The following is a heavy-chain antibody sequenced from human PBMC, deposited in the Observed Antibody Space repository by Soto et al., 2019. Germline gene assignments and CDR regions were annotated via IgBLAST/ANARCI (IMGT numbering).Heavy chain of an antibody. CDR2: ISYDGSNK. J-gene: IGHJ4*02. CDR3: ARDGGGYSSSSVFDY. D-gene: IGHD6-6*01. Sequence: QVQLVESGGGVVQPGRSLRLSCAASGFTFSSYAMHWVRQAPGKGLEWVAVISYDGSNKYYADSVKGRFTISRDNCKNTLYLQMNSLRAEDTAVYYCARDGGGYSSSSVFDYWGQGTLVTVSS. V-gene: IGHV3-30-3*01. CDR1: GFTFSSYA.